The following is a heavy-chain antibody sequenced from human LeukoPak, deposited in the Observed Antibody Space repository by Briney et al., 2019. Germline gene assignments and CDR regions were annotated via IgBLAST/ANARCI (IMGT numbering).Heavy chain of an antibody. D-gene: IGHD2-2*01. Sequence: GGSLRLSCAASGFTFDDYGMSWVRQAPGKGLEWVSGISWNSGSIGYADSVKGRFTISRDNAKNSLYLQMNSLRAEDMALYYCAKGYCGSTSCHFAYWGQGTLVTVSS. J-gene: IGHJ4*02. CDR3: AKGYCGSTSCHFAY. CDR1: GFTFDDYG. V-gene: IGHV3-9*03. CDR2: ISWNSGSI.